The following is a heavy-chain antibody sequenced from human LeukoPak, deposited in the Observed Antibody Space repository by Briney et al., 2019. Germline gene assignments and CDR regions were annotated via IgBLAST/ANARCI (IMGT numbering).Heavy chain of an antibody. CDR2: ISPSGGST. J-gene: IGHJ4*02. CDR3: AKFYDILTGYFDY. Sequence: GGSLRLSCAASGFTFSSYAMNWVRQAPGKGLERIASISPSGGSTYYADSVRGRFTISRDSSKNTLYLQMNSLRAEDTAVYYCAKFYDILTGYFDYWGQGTLVTVSS. CDR1: GFTFSSYA. V-gene: IGHV3-23*01. D-gene: IGHD3-9*01.